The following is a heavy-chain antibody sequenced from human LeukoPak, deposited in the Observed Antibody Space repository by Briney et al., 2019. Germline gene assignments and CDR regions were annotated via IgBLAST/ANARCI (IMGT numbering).Heavy chain of an antibody. Sequence: GASVKVSCKASGYTFTGFYIHWVRQAPGQGLEWMGWINPNSGGTKYAQRFQGRVTMTRDTSISTAYMELNSLRSDDTAVYYCAKTPRGEFSSSWYFDSWGQGTLVTVSS. J-gene: IGHJ4*02. CDR1: GYTFTGFY. CDR3: AKTPRGEFSSSWYFDS. D-gene: IGHD6-13*01. CDR2: INPNSGGT. V-gene: IGHV1-2*02.